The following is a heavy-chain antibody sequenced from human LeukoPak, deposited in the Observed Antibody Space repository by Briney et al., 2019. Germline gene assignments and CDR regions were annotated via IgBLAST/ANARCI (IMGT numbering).Heavy chain of an antibody. D-gene: IGHD2-2*01. J-gene: IGHJ4*02. CDR2: ISGSGGST. CDR3: AKYCSSTSCQDY. V-gene: IGHV3-23*01. Sequence: GGSLRLACAASGFTFSSYAMSWVRQAPGKGLEWVSAISGSGGSTYYADSVKGRFTISRDNSKNTLYLQMNSLRAEDTAVYYCAKYCSSTSCQDYWGQGTLVTVSS. CDR1: GFTFSSYA.